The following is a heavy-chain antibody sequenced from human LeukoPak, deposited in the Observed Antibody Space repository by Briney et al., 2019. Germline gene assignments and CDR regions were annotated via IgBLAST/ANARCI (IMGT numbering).Heavy chain of an antibody. V-gene: IGHV3-30-3*01. D-gene: IGHD3-22*01. Sequence: GGSLRLSCAASGFTFSSYAMPWVRQAPGKGLEWVAVISYDGSNKYYADSVKGRFTISRDNSKNTLYLQMNSLRAEDTAVYYCARAGSSGYYYTQYYFDYWGQGTLVTVSS. CDR3: ARAGSSGYYYTQYYFDY. CDR2: ISYDGSNK. CDR1: GFTFSSYA. J-gene: IGHJ4*02.